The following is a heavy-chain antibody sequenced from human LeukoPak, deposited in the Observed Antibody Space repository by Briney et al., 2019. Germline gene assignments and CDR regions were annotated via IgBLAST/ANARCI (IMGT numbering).Heavy chain of an antibody. V-gene: IGHV3-21*01. D-gene: IGHD6-25*01. Sequence: GGSLRLSCAASGFTFSSYSMNWVRQAPGKGLEWVSSISSSSSYIYYADSVKGRFTISRDNARNSLYLQTNSLRAEDTAVYYCARDGLAAATLHWCFDLWGRGTLVTVSS. CDR3: ARDGLAAATLHWCFDL. CDR2: ISSSSSYI. J-gene: IGHJ2*01. CDR1: GFTFSSYS.